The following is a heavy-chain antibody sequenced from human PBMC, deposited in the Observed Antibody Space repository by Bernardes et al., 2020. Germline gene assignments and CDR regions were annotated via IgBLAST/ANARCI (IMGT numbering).Heavy chain of an antibody. CDR1: GFSLNTSGVG. V-gene: IGHV2-5*02. D-gene: IGHD3-10*01. CDR2: IYWDDDN. CDR3: ARYGSGSVWFDP. J-gene: IGHJ5*02. Sequence: SGPTLVKPTQTLTLTCTFSGFSLNTSGVGVGWIRQPPGKALEWLALIYWDDDNRYSPSLKSRLSISKDTSKDQVVLKITDMHPVDTGTYFCARYGSGSVWFDPWGQGTLVTVSS.